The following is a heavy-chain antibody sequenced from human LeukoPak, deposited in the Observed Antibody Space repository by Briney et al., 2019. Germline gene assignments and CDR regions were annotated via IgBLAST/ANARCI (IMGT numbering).Heavy chain of an antibody. D-gene: IGHD6-13*01. CDR3: TRAAEQLPIDC. Sequence: GGSLRLSCAASGFTFSTYWMHWVRQVPGKGLMWVARISQDGSDTTYADSVKGRFTISRDNAKNTLYLQMNSLRAEDTAVYSCTRAAEQLPIDCWGQGALVTVSS. V-gene: IGHV3-74*01. CDR1: GFTFSTYW. CDR2: ISQDGSDT. J-gene: IGHJ4*02.